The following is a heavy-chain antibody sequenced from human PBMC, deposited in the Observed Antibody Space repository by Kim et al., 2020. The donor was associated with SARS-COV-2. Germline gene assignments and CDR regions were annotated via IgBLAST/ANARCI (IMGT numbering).Heavy chain of an antibody. CDR3: ARVRSGGIYYYYYFVMDV. D-gene: IGHD2-15*01. CDR2: INHSGST. J-gene: IGHJ6*04. V-gene: IGHV4-34*01. Sequence: SETLSLTCAVYGGSFSGYSWSWIRQTPGKVLEWIGEINHSGSTNCNPSLKSRVTISVDTSKNQFSLKLSSVTAADTVVYYCARVRSGGIYYYYYFVMDVWGKGTTVTVSS. CDR1: GGSFSGYS.